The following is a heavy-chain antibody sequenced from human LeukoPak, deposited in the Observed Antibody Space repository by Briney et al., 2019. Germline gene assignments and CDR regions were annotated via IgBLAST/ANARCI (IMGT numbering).Heavy chain of an antibody. CDR1: GFTFSSYA. Sequence: GGSLRLSCAASGFTFSSYAMHWVRQAPGKGLEWVAVISYDGSNKYYADSVKGRFTISRDNSKNTLYLQMNSLRAEDTAVYYCARDGAEGLIAADTHFDYWGQGTLVTVSS. CDR3: ARDGAEGLIAADTHFDY. D-gene: IGHD6-13*01. J-gene: IGHJ4*02. V-gene: IGHV3-30-3*01. CDR2: ISYDGSNK.